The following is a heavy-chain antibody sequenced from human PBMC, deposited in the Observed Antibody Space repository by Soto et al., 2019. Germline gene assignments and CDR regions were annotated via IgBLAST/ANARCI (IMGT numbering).Heavy chain of an antibody. CDR2: IYHSGST. CDR3: AREGLEGAIFGVVIHPGAYYYYYGMDV. J-gene: IGHJ6*02. Sequence: QVQLQESGPGLVKPSGTLSLTCAVSGGSISSSNWWSWVRQPPGRGLEWIGEIYHSGSTNYNPSLKGRVTISVDKSKNQFSLKLSSVTAADTAVYYCAREGLEGAIFGVVIHPGAYYYYYGMDVWGQGTTVTVSS. CDR1: GGSISSSNW. D-gene: IGHD3-3*01. V-gene: IGHV4-4*02.